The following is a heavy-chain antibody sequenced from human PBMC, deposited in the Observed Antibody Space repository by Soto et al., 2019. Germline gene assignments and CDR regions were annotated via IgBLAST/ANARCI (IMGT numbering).Heavy chain of an antibody. Sequence: QVQLVQSGAEVKKPGASVKVSCKASGDTFTGYYMHWVRQAPGQGLEWMGWINPNSGGTNYAQTFQGRVTMTGDTSISTAYMELSRLRSDDTAVHYCARSQTDSGWYRVSHVNFDYWGQGTLVTVSS. J-gene: IGHJ4*02. D-gene: IGHD6-19*01. CDR2: INPNSGGT. V-gene: IGHV1-2*02. CDR1: GDTFTGYY. CDR3: ARSQTDSGWYRVSHVNFDY.